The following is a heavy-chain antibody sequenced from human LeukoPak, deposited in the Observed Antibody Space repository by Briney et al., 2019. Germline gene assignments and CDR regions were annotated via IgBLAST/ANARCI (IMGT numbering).Heavy chain of an antibody. D-gene: IGHD3-22*01. CDR3: AIEPVDSSGYYYFDY. V-gene: IGHV3-21*01. CDR2: ISSSCSYI. J-gene: IGHJ4*02. CDR1: GFTFSSYS. Sequence: PGGSLRLSCAASGFTFSSYSMNCVRQAPGKGLEWVSSISSSCSYIYYSDSVKGRFTTSRDNDKKSLYMQMNSVRAEDTAVYCCAIEPVDSSGYYYFDYWGQGALVTVSS.